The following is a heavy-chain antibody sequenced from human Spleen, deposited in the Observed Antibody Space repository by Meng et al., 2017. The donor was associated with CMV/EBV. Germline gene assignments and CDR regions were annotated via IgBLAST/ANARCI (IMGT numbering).Heavy chain of an antibody. D-gene: IGHD4-17*01. Sequence: GGSLRLSCKGSGYSGYTFSNYWIGWVRQMPGKGLEWMGIIYPGDSDTRYSPSFQGQVTITADKSITTAYLQWSSLKASDTAMYYCARHVGYANGDYGWLDPWGQGTLVTVSS. CDR2: IYPGDSDT. CDR3: ARHVGYANGDYGWLDP. J-gene: IGHJ5*02. V-gene: IGHV5-51*01. CDR1: GYSGYTFSNYW.